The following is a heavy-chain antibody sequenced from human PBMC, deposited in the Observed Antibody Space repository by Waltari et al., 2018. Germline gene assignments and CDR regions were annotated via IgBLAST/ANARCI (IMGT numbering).Heavy chain of an antibody. Sequence: EVQLLESGGGLIQPGGSLRLSCAASGFTVSSNYLSWFRQAPGKGLEWASVIYSGGCTYYADSVKVRFTISRDNSKNTLYLQMNSLRAEDTAVYYCAREGRYYYYGMDVWGQGTTVTVSS. CDR1: GFTVSSNY. CDR2: IYSGGCT. J-gene: IGHJ6*02. CDR3: AREGRYYYYGMDV. V-gene: IGHV3-66*03.